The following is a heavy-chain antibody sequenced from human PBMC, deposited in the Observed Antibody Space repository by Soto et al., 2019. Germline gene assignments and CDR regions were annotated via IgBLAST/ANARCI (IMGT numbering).Heavy chain of an antibody. J-gene: IGHJ6*03. CDR3: ARVDCVVGTCYSLAGSFYYDMDV. D-gene: IGHD2-15*01. V-gene: IGHV3-74*01. CDR2: INSDGSVS. Sequence: EVQLVESGGGLVQPGGSLRLSCVAYGFTFSNYWKYWVRQAPGEGLVWVSRINSDGSVSSYADSVKGRLTISRDNVKNTLYLQMDSLRAEDTAVYYCARVDCVVGTCYSLAGSFYYDMDVWGKGTTVTVFS. CDR1: GFTFSNYW.